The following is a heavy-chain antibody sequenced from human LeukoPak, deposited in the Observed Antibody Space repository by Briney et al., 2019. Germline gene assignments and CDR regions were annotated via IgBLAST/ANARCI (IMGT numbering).Heavy chain of an antibody. J-gene: IGHJ4*02. CDR1: GGSISSYY. Sequence: PSETLSLTCTVSGGSISSYYWSWIRQPPGKGLEWIGYIYYSGSTNYNPSLKSRVTISVDTSKNQFSLKLSSVTAADTAVYYCAREVPILIAAAGAYFDYWGQGTLVTVSS. V-gene: IGHV4-59*01. D-gene: IGHD6-13*01. CDR2: IYYSGST. CDR3: AREVPILIAAAGAYFDY.